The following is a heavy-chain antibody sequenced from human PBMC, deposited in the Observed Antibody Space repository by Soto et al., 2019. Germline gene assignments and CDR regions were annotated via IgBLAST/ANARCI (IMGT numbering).Heavy chain of an antibody. CDR3: AKKGSGYDYITPYDY. CDR1: GFAFSSYA. Sequence: GGSLRLSCAASGFAFSSYAIIFFRHAPCKGLEWVSAISGSGGSTYYADSVKGRFTISRDNSKNTLYLQMNSLRAEDTAVYYCAKKGSGYDYITPYDYWGQGTLVTVSS. D-gene: IGHD5-12*01. J-gene: IGHJ4*02. V-gene: IGHV3-23*01. CDR2: ISGSGGST.